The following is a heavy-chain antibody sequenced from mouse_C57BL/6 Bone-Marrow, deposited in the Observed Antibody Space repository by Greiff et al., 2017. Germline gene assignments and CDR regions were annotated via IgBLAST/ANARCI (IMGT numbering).Heavy chain of an antibody. V-gene: IGHV1-52*01. D-gene: IGHD2-1*01. Sequence: QVQLQQPGAELVRPGSSVKLSCKASGYTFTSYWMHWVKQRPIQGLEWIGNIDPSDSETHYNQQFQDKATLTVDNSSSTAYMQLSSLTSEDSAVYYCARWGGNYVCCFDVWGTGTTVTVSS. CDR1: GYTFTSYW. CDR2: IDPSDSET. CDR3: ARWGGNYVCCFDV. J-gene: IGHJ1*03.